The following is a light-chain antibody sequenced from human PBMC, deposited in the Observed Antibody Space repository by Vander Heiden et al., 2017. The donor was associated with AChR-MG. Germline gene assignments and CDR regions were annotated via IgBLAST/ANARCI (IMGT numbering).Light chain of an antibody. CDR1: QGISSY. J-gene: IGKJ4*01. CDR2: AAS. Sequence: IQLTQSPSSLSASVGDRVTITCRASQGISSYLAWYQQKPGKAPKLLIYAASTLQSGVLSRFSGSGSGTDFTLTISSLQPEDFATYYCQQPLTFGGGTKVEIK. CDR3: QQPLT. V-gene: IGKV1-9*01.